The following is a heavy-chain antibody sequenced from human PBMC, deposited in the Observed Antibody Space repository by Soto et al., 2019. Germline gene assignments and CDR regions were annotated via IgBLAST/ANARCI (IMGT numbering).Heavy chain of an antibody. CDR2: ISGSGGST. D-gene: IGHD6-13*01. CDR3: AKVPVSRGIAAAGTGYYFDY. CDR1: GFTFSSYA. Sequence: SGGSLRLSCAASGFTFSSYAMSWVRQAPGKGLECVSAISGSGGSTYYADSVKGRFTISRDNSKNTLYLQMNSPRAEDTAVYYCAKVPVSRGIAAAGTGYYFDYWGQGTLATVS. V-gene: IGHV3-23*01. J-gene: IGHJ4*02.